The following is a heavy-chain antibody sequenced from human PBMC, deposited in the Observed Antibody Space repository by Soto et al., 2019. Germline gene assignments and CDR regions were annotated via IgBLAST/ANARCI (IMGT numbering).Heavy chain of an antibody. D-gene: IGHD3-16*01. CDR2: VSGGGVRS. V-gene: IGHV3-64D*06. CDR1: GFSFSSYS. J-gene: IGHJ4*01. CDR3: VKSRGGSNYVFFD. Sequence: PEVSLRLSCSASGFSFSSYSMNWFRQSPDKLLDYVSHVSGGGVRSYYADCVKCRFFISRDNSKNMLFLQMNRLRPEDSAVYYCVKSRGGSNYVFFDWRHGTLVTVSS.